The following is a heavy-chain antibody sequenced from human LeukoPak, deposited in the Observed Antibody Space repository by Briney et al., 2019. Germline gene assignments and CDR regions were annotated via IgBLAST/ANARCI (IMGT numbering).Heavy chain of an antibody. J-gene: IGHJ4*02. Sequence: PSETLSLTCTVSGGSISSSSYYWGWIRQPPGKGLEWIGSIYYSGSTYYNPSLKSRVTISVDTSKNQFSLKLSSVTAADTAVYYCASIRYGSGSEWGQGTLVTVSS. CDR1: GGSISSSSYY. CDR3: ASIRYGSGSE. D-gene: IGHD3-10*01. CDR2: IYYSGST. V-gene: IGHV4-39*07.